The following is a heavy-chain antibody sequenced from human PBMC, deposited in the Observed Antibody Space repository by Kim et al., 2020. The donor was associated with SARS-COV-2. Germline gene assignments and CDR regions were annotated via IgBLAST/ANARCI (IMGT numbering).Heavy chain of an antibody. Sequence: GGSLRLSCIASGFTFHDHAMHWVRQAPGKGLEWVSGIMWNTDGIGYADSVKGRFTTSIDKAKNSLYLQMNSLRPEDTALYYCTKDVLDGGADVWGQGTAV. CDR3: TKDVLDGGADV. CDR1: GFTFHDHA. J-gene: IGHJ6*02. V-gene: IGHV3-9*01. CDR2: IMWNTDGI. D-gene: IGHD2-21*01.